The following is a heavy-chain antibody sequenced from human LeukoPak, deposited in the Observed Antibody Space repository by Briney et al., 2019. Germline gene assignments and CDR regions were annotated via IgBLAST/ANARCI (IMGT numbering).Heavy chain of an antibody. D-gene: IGHD3-22*01. CDR2: IYYSGST. Sequence: SETLSLTCTVSGGTISSYYWSWIRQPPGKGLEWIGYIYYSGSTNYNPSLKSRVTISVDTSENQFSLKLSSVTAADTAVYYCARLEVYYDSSGYYNWFDPWGQGTLVTVSS. J-gene: IGHJ5*02. CDR1: GGTISSYY. CDR3: ARLEVYYDSSGYYNWFDP. V-gene: IGHV4-59*08.